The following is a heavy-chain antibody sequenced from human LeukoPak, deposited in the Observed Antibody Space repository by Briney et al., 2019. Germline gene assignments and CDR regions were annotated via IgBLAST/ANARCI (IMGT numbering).Heavy chain of an antibody. CDR1: GFTFCSYA. V-gene: IGHV3-30-3*01. J-gene: IGHJ4*02. CDR3: ARELPGFDY. Sequence: GGSLRLSCAASGFTFCSYAMHWVRQAPGKGLEWVAVISYDGSNKYYADSVKGRFTNSRDNSKNTLYLQMNSLRAEDTAVYYCARELPGFDYWGQGTLVTVSS. CDR2: ISYDGSNK.